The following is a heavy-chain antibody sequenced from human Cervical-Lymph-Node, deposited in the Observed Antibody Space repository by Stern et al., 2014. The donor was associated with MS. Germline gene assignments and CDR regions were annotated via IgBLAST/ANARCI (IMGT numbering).Heavy chain of an antibody. J-gene: IGHJ3*02. Sequence: QVQLQESGPGLVKPSETLSLTCTVSGGSMTTFYWSWIRQPAGQGLEWIGRIYTSGDTKNNPSLKGRVTMSVDTTKNQFSLKLSSVTAADTAVYYCARAQTTVLHNQDSSGYVALDIWGRGTMVTVSS. CDR2: IYTSGDT. D-gene: IGHD3-22*01. CDR3: ARAQTTVLHNQDSSGYVALDI. V-gene: IGHV4-4*07. CDR1: GGSMTTFY.